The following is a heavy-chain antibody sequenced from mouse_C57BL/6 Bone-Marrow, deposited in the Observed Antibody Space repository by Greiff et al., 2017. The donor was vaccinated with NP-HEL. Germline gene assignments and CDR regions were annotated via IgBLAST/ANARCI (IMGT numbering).Heavy chain of an antibody. V-gene: IGHV1-19*01. CDR1: GYTFTDYY. CDR2: INPYNGGT. Sequence: VQLQQSGPVLVKPGASVKMSCKASGYTFTDYYMNWVKQSHGKSLEWIGVINPYNGGTSYNQKFKGKATLTVDKSSSTAYMELNSLTSEDSAVYYCARSLYYDDGFAYWGQGTLVTVSA. CDR3: ARSLYYDDGFAY. D-gene: IGHD2-4*01. J-gene: IGHJ3*01.